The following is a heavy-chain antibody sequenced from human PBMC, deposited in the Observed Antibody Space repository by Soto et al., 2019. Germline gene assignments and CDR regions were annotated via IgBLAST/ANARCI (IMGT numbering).Heavy chain of an antibody. CDR2: IYHSGST. CDR1: GGSISSGGYS. D-gene: IGHD2-15*01. J-gene: IGHJ5*02. Sequence: SETLSLTCAVSGGSISSGGYSWSWIRQPPGKGLEWIGYIYHSGSTYYNPSLKSRVTISVDRSKNQFSLKLSSVTAADTAVYYCASSPSATTNWFDPWGQGTLVTVSS. V-gene: IGHV4-30-2*01. CDR3: ASSPSATTNWFDP.